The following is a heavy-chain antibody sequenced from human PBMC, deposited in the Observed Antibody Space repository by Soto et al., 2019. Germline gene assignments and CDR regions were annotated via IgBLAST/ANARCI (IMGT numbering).Heavy chain of an antibody. J-gene: IGHJ4*02. D-gene: IGHD3-10*01. Sequence: EVRLLESGGGLVQPGGSLRLSCTVSGFTFSNYAMTWFRQAPGKGLEWVSTLRFGGAVTRYADSVKDRFTISRDSSQNTIYLQMNSLRAEDTAIYYCAKALFSVDGGEVFDYWGQGALVTVSA. V-gene: IGHV3-23*01. CDR1: GFTFSNYA. CDR2: LRFGGAVT. CDR3: AKALFSVDGGEVFDY.